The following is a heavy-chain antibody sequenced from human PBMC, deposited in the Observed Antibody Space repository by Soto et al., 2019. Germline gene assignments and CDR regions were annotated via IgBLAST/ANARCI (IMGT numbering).Heavy chain of an antibody. D-gene: IGHD3-3*01. CDR1: GFTFSDYY. Sequence: PGGSLRLSCAASGFTFSDYYMSWIRQAPGKGLEWVSYISSSGSTIYYADSVKGRFTISRDNAKNSLYLQMNSLRAEDTAVYYCAGDEWRVTIFGVVSPIDYWGQGTPVTVS. CDR3: AGDEWRVTIFGVVSPIDY. CDR2: ISSSGSTI. V-gene: IGHV3-11*01. J-gene: IGHJ4*02.